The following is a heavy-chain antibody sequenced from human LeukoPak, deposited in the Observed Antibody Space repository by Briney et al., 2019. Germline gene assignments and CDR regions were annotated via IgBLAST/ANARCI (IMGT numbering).Heavy chain of an antibody. CDR1: GFTFSSYG. CDR2: IRYDGSNK. D-gene: IGHD4/OR15-4a*01. V-gene: IGHV3-30*02. CDR3: AKAGLVRGGALDS. J-gene: IGHJ4*02. Sequence: GGSLRLSCAASGFTFSSYGMHWVRQAPGKGLEWVAYIRYDGSNKYYADSVKGRFTISRDSSKHTLYLQMNSLRVEDTAVYYCAKAGLVRGGALDSWGQGTLVTVSS.